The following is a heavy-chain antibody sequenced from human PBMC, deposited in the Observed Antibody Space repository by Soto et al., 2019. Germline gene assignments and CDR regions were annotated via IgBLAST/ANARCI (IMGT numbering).Heavy chain of an antibody. CDR3: ARGGGVYYFDY. V-gene: IGHV6-1*01. Sequence: SQTLSLTCVISGDSVSSNSVAWNWIRQSPSRGLEWLGRTYYRSRWNTDFAPSVKSRITINPDTSKNQLSLKLSSVTAADTAVYYCARGGGVYYFDYWGQGTLVTVSS. D-gene: IGHD2-8*02. CDR2: TYYRSRWNT. J-gene: IGHJ4*02. CDR1: GDSVSSNSVA.